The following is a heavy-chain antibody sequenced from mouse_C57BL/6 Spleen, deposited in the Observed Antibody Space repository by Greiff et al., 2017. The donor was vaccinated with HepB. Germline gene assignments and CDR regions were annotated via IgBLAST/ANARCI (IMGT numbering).Heavy chain of an antibody. CDR1: GYTFTSYW. J-gene: IGHJ4*01. CDR3: ARGSLWEDAMDY. Sequence: QVQLQQPGTELLKPGASVKLSCKASGYTFTSYWMHWVKQRPGQGLEWIGNINPSNGGTNYNEKFKSKATLTVDKSSSTAYMQLSSLTSEDSAVYYCARGSLWEDAMDYWGQGTSVTVSS. V-gene: IGHV1-53*01. D-gene: IGHD1-1*02. CDR2: INPSNGGT.